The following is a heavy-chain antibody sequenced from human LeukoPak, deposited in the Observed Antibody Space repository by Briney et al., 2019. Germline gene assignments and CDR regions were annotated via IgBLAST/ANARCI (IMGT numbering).Heavy chain of an antibody. Sequence: GSLRLSCAASGFTFSNYWMHWIRQVPGKGLVWVSHIKYDGSATKYADSVKGRFTISRDNAKNTLYLQMNSLRAEDTAVYYCVSGSLQSGYNFDYWGQGALVTVSS. J-gene: IGHJ4*02. CDR1: GFTFSNYW. CDR3: VSGSLQSGYNFDY. CDR2: IKYDGSAT. D-gene: IGHD3-3*01. V-gene: IGHV3-74*01.